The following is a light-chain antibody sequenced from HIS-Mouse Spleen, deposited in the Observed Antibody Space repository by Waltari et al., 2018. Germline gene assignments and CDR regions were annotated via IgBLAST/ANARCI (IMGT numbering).Light chain of an antibody. CDR2: GAS. CDR3: QQDGSSPT. CDR1: QRVSSSY. V-gene: IGKV3-20*01. Sequence: EIVLTQSPGTLSLSPGERATLSCRASQRVSSSYLAWYQQKPGQAPRLLIYGASSRATGIPDRFSGSGSGTDFTLTISRLEPEDFAVYYCQQDGSSPTFGQGTKLEIK. J-gene: IGKJ2*01.